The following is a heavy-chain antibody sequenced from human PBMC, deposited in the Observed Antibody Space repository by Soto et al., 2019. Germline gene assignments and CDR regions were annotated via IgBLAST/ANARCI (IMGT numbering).Heavy chain of an antibody. J-gene: IGHJ1*01. V-gene: IGHV3-30*18. CDR1: GFTFSSYG. CDR3: AKDRVAAAGSNLGYFQH. D-gene: IGHD6-13*01. CDR2: ISYDGSNK. Sequence: SLRLSCAASGFTFSSYGMHWVRQAPGKGLEWVAVISYDGSNKYYADSVKGRFTISRDNSKNTLYLQMNSLRAEDTAVYYCAKDRVAAAGSNLGYFQHWGQGTLVTVSS.